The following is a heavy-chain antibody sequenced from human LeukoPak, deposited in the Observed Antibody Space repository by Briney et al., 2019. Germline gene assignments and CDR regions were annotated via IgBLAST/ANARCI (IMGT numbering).Heavy chain of an antibody. D-gene: IGHD2-2*01. Sequence: ASVKVSCKASGYTFTGYYMHWVRQAPGQGLEWVGMINPSGGSTNYAQRFQGRVTMTRDTSTSTVYMELSSLRSEDTAVYSCARVRYCASTSCPDFDCWGQGTLVTVSS. CDR3: ARVRYCASTSCPDFDC. CDR2: INPSGGST. V-gene: IGHV1-46*01. J-gene: IGHJ4*02. CDR1: GYTFTGYY.